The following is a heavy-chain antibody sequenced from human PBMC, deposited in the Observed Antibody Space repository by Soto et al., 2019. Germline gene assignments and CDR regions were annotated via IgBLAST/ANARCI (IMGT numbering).Heavy chain of an antibody. Sequence: QVQLQESGPGLVKPSETLSLTCTVSGGSISSYYWSWIRQPPGKGLEWIGYIYYSGSTNYNPSLKRRVTISVDTSKNQCSLKLSSGTAADTAVYYCARVLFGRGNWFDPWGQGTLVTVSS. CDR1: GGSISSYY. J-gene: IGHJ5*02. CDR2: IYYSGST. D-gene: IGHD3-3*01. V-gene: IGHV4-59*01. CDR3: ARVLFGRGNWFDP.